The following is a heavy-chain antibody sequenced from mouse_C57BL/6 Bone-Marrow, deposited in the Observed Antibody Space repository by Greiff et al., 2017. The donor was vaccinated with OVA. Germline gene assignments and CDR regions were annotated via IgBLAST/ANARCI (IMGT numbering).Heavy chain of an antibody. J-gene: IGHJ2*01. D-gene: IGHD1-1*01. V-gene: IGHV5-17*01. Sequence: EVKLVASGGGLVKPGGSLNLSCAASGFTFSDYGMHWVRQAPRKGLEWVAYISSGSSTIYYADTVKGRFTISRDNAKNTLFLQMTSLRSEDTAMYYCARPGITTVVHDYWGQGTTLTVSS. CDR1: GFTFSDYG. CDR3: ARPGITTVVHDY. CDR2: ISSGSSTI.